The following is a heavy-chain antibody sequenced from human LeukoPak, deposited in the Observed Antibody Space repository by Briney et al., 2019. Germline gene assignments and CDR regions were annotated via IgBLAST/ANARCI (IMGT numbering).Heavy chain of an antibody. J-gene: IGHJ3*02. CDR1: GFTFSSYS. CDR2: ISSSSSTI. Sequence: GGSLRLSCAASGFTFSSYSMNWVRQAPGKGLEWVSYISSSSSTIYYADSVKGRFTISRDNAKNSLYLQMNSLRAEDTAVYYCARDSSGYAFDIWGQGTMVTVSS. V-gene: IGHV3-48*01. D-gene: IGHD3-22*01. CDR3: ARDSSGYAFDI.